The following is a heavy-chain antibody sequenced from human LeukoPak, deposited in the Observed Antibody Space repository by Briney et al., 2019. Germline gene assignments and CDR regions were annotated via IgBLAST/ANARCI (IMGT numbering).Heavy chain of an antibody. D-gene: IGHD3-16*02. J-gene: IGHJ4*02. CDR3: ARGGYYDYVWGSYRYAYYFDY. CDR1: GYTFTGYD. V-gene: IGHV1-8*01. Sequence: GASVKVSCKASGYTFTGYDINWVRQATGQGLEWMGWMNPNSGNTGYAQKFQGRVTMTRNTSISTAYMELSSLRSEDTAVYYCARGGYYDYVWGSYRYAYYFDYWGQGTLVTVSS. CDR2: MNPNSGNT.